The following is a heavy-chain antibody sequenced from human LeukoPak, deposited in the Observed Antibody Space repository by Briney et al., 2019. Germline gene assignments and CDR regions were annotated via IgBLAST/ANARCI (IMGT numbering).Heavy chain of an antibody. J-gene: IGHJ4*02. Sequence: PSETLSLTCAVSGYSISSGFYWGWIRQPPGKGLEWIGSIYHSGTTYYNPSLKSRVTISVDTSKNQFSLKLSSVTAADTAVCYCARDLGAINLYYFDYWGQGTLVTVSS. D-gene: IGHD1-26*01. CDR1: GYSISSGFY. CDR2: IYHSGTT. CDR3: ARDLGAINLYYFDY. V-gene: IGHV4-38-2*02.